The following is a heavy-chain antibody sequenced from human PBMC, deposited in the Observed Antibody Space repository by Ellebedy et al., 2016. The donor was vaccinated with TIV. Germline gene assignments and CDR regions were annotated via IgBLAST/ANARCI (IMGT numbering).Heavy chain of an antibody. CDR2: IYYSGST. CDR3: ARDAHYYDSSGYYYEYGMDV. CDR1: GGSISSGGYY. J-gene: IGHJ6*02. Sequence: MPSETLSLTCTVSGGSISSGGYYWSWIRQHPGKGLEWIGYIYYSGSTYYNPSLKRRVTISVDTSKNQFSLKLSSVTAADTAVYYCARDAHYYDSSGYYYEYGMDVWGQGTTVTVSS. D-gene: IGHD3-22*01. V-gene: IGHV4-31*03.